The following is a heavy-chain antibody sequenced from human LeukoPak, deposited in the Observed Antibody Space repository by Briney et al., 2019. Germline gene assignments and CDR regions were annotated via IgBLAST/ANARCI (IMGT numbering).Heavy chain of an antibody. D-gene: IGHD2-21*02. Sequence: PGGSLRLSCAASEFTFSSYAMHWVRQAPGKGLEWVAVISYDGSNKYYADSVKGRFTISRDNSKNTLYLQMNSLRAEDTAVYYCATAVVTAWYYFDYWGQGTLSPSPQ. J-gene: IGHJ4*02. CDR3: ATAVVTAWYYFDY. V-gene: IGHV3-30-3*01. CDR1: EFTFSSYA. CDR2: ISYDGSNK.